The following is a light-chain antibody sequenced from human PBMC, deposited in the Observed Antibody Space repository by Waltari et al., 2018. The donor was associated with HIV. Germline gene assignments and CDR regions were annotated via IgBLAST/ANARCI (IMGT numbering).Light chain of an antibody. Sequence: QSVLRQPPSVSGAPGQRVTLSCVGSTSNLGAGYDVHWYQHVPGTGPKLLIYSDTKRPSGVPDRCSGSKSGTSGFLAITGLQADDEADYYCQSYDRGLSGPVFGGGTKLTVL. J-gene: IGLJ2*01. CDR3: QSYDRGLSGPV. CDR1: TSNLGAGYD. V-gene: IGLV1-40*01. CDR2: SDT.